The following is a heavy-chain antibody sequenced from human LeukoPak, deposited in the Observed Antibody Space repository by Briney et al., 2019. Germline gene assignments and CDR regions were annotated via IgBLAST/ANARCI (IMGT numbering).Heavy chain of an antibody. V-gene: IGHV4-31*03. Sequence: SSETLSLTCTVSGGSISSGGYYWSWIRQHPGKGLEWIGYIYYSGSTYYNPSLKSRVTISVDTSKNQFSLKLSSVTAADTAVYYCARDKGDYDTSGSLFVFGGQGTLVTVSS. D-gene: IGHD3-22*01. CDR3: ARDKGDYDTSGSLFVF. CDR1: GGSISSGGYY. CDR2: IYYSGST. J-gene: IGHJ4*02.